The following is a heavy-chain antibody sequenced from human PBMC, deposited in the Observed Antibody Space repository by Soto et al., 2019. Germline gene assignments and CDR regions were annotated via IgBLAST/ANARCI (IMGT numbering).Heavy chain of an antibody. V-gene: IGHV4-31*03. Sequence: QVQLQESGPGLVKPSQTLSLTCTVSGDSISRGAYYWTWIRQHPVKGLEWIGYISTSGRTYYNPSLKSRLTISQDPSYNQFSLKLTSVTAADTAMYYGARARQYYDCELDAWGQGTLVTVSS. CDR3: ARARQYYDCELDA. CDR2: ISTSGRT. D-gene: IGHD3-22*01. CDR1: GDSISRGAYY. J-gene: IGHJ5*02.